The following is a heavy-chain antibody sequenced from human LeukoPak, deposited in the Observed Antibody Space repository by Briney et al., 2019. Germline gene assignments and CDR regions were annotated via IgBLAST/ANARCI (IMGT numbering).Heavy chain of an antibody. Sequence: GGSLRLSCAASGFTFSSYAMHWVRQAPGKGLEWVAVISYDGSNKYYADSVKGRFTISRDNSKNTLYLQMNSLRAEDTAVYYCARDGQGLDYWGQGTLVTVSS. CDR2: ISYDGSNK. J-gene: IGHJ4*02. CDR1: GFTFSSYA. CDR3: ARDGQGLDY. V-gene: IGHV3-30*04.